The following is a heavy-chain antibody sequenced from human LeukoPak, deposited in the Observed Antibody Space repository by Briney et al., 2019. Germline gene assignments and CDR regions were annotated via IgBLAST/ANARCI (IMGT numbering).Heavy chain of an antibody. CDR2: INPNSGGT. CDR3: ARGGVAYNWTFLVP. Sequence: ASVKVSCKASGYTFTGYYMHWVRQAPGQGREWMGWINPNSGGTNYAQKFKGRVTMTRDTSTRTAYMELSRLRSDDTAVYYCARGGVAYNWTFLVPWGQGTLVTVSS. CDR1: GYTFTGYY. J-gene: IGHJ5*02. D-gene: IGHD1-20*01. V-gene: IGHV1-2*02.